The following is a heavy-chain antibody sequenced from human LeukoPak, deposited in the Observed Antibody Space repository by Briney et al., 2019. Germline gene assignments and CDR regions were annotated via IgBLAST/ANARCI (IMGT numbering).Heavy chain of an antibody. CDR1: GYTFTGYY. J-gene: IGHJ6*04. CDR3: ARVDPAMAPLDV. V-gene: IGHV1-2*06. D-gene: IGHD5-18*01. Sequence: ASVKVSCKASGYTFTGYYMHWVRQAPGQGLEWMGRINPNSGGTNYAQKFQGRVTMTRDTSISTAYMELSRLRSDDTAVYYCARVDPAMAPLDVWGKGTTVTVSS. CDR2: INPNSGGT.